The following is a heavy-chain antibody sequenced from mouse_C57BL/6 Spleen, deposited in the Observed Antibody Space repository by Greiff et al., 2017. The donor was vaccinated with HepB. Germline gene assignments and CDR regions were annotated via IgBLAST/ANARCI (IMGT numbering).Heavy chain of an antibody. CDR2: ISYDGSN. CDR3: ARYDGYYNYAMDY. D-gene: IGHD2-3*01. V-gene: IGHV3-6*01. Sequence: EVQLQQSGPGLVKPSQSLSLTCSVTGYSITSGYYWNWIRQFPGNKLEWMGYISYDGSNNYNPSLKNRIPITRDTSKNQFFLKLNSVTTEDTATYYCARYDGYYNYAMDYWGQGTSVTVSS. J-gene: IGHJ4*01. CDR1: GYSITSGYY.